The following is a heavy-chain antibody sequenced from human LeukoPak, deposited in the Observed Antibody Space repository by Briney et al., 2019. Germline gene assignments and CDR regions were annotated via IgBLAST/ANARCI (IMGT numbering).Heavy chain of an antibody. Sequence: PSQTLSLTCTVSGGSISSGDYYWSWIRQPPGKGLEWIGYIYYSGSTYYNPSLKSRVTISVDTSKNQFSLKLSSVTAADTAMYYCATEGYIQNGRFDPWGQGTLVTVSS. J-gene: IGHJ5*02. D-gene: IGHD5-24*01. V-gene: IGHV4-30-4*01. CDR3: ATEGYIQNGRFDP. CDR1: GGSISSGDYY. CDR2: IYYSGST.